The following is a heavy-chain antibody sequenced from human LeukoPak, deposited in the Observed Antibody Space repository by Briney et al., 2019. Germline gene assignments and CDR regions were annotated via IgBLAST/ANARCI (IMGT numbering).Heavy chain of an antibody. CDR2: INPNSGGT. J-gene: IGHJ3*02. Sequence: ASVKVSCKASGYTFTGYYMHWVRQAPGQGLEWMGWINPNSGGTNYAQKFQSRVTMTRDTSISTAYMELSRLRSDDTAVYYCAREKWNDILTGYYISVGAFDIWGQGTMVTV. V-gene: IGHV1-2*02. CDR3: AREKWNDILTGYYISVGAFDI. CDR1: GYTFTGYY. D-gene: IGHD3-9*01.